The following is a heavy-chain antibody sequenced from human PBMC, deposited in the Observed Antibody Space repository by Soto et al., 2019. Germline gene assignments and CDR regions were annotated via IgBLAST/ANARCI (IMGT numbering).Heavy chain of an antibody. D-gene: IGHD6-19*01. Sequence: ASVKVSCKASGYTFTSYYMRWVRQAPGQGLEWMGIINPSGGSTSYAQKFQGRVTMTRDTSTSTVYMELSSLRSEDTAVYYCARDRNPVAGTPHYYYYYGMDVWGQGTTVTVSS. CDR1: GYTFTSYY. CDR3: ARDRNPVAGTPHYYYYYGMDV. J-gene: IGHJ6*02. V-gene: IGHV1-46*03. CDR2: INPSGGST.